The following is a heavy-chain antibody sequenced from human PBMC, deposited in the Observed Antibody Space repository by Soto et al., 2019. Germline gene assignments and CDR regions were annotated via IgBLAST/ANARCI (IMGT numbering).Heavy chain of an antibody. CDR2: INYAGST. CDR1: GDSISGFY. D-gene: IGHD3-10*01. V-gene: IGHV4-59*01. Sequence: SETLSLTCTVSGDSISGFYWSWIRQPPGKGLEWIGYINYAGSTYYSPSLQSRVTISLDSSKNQFSLILTSVTAADTAVYFCARFRRNYFENWGQGTLVTVSA. CDR3: ARFRRNYFEN. J-gene: IGHJ4*02.